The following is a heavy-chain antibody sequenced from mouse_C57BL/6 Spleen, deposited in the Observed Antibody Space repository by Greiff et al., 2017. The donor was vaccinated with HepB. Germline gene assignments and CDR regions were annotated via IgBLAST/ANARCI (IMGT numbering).Heavy chain of an antibody. CDR2: IDPSDSYT. CDR3: ARSELRLPDY. Sequence: VQLQQPGAELVKPGASVKLSCKASGYTFTSYWMQWVKQRPGQGLEWIGEIDPSDSYTNYNQKFKGKATLTVDTSSSTAYMQLSSLTSEDSAVYYCARSELRLPDYWGQGTTLTVSS. D-gene: IGHD3-2*02. V-gene: IGHV1-50*01. CDR1: GYTFTSYW. J-gene: IGHJ2*01.